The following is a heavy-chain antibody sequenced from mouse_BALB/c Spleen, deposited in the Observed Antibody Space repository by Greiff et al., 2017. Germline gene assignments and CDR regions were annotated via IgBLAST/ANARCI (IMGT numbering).Heavy chain of an antibody. J-gene: IGHJ4*01. CDR3: ARCSSGYYYYAMDY. CDR1: GFTFSSFG. D-gene: IGHD3-1*01. Sequence: EVQRVESGGGLVQPGGSRKLSCAASGFTFSSFGMHWVRQAPEKGLEWVAYISSGSSTIYYADTVKGRFTISRDNPKNTLFLQMTSLRSEDTAMYYCARCSSGYYYYAMDYWGQGTSVTVSS. CDR2: ISSGSSTI. V-gene: IGHV5-17*02.